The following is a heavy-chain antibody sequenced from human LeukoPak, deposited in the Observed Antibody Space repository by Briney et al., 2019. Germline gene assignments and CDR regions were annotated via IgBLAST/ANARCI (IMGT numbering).Heavy chain of an antibody. CDR2: IYYTGST. CDR3: ARDRWVSITMVRGVEY. CDR1: GVSISSSNSY. D-gene: IGHD3-10*01. J-gene: IGHJ4*02. Sequence: SETLSLTCTVSGVSISSSNSYWGWIRQPPGKGLEWIGSIYYTGSTYYNPSLKSRVTISVDTSKNQFSLKLSSVTAADTAVYYCARDRWVSITMVRGVEYWGQGTLVTVSS. V-gene: IGHV4-39*07.